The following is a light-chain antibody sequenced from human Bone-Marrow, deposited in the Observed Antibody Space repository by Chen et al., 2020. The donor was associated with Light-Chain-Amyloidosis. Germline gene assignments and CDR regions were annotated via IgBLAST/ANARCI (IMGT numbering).Light chain of an antibody. Sequence: QSALTQPASVSGSPGQSITISCTGTSSDVGSYNLVSWYQQHPGKAPKLMIYEVSQRPSGVSDRFSGSKSGNTASLTISGLQAEDEADYYCCSYAGSSTVVFGGVTKLTVL. CDR1: SSDVGSYNL. J-gene: IGLJ2*01. V-gene: IGLV2-23*02. CDR2: EVS. CDR3: CSYAGSSTVV.